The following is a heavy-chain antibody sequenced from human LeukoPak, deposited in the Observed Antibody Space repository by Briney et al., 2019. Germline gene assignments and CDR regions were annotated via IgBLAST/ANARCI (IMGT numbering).Heavy chain of an antibody. Sequence: GGSLRLSCAASGFTFRTCAMSWVRQAPGMGLEWVSGISGSGDSTYYADSVKGRFTVSRDNAKNSLYLQMNSLRAEDTAVYYCARDLRIAVAGTAGVPDAFDIWGQGTMVTVSS. CDR3: ARDLRIAVAGTAGVPDAFDI. D-gene: IGHD6-19*01. CDR1: GFTFRTCA. J-gene: IGHJ3*02. CDR2: ISGSGDST. V-gene: IGHV3-23*01.